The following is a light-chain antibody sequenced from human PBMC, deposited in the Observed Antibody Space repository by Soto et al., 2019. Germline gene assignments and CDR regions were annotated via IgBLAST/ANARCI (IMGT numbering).Light chain of an antibody. Sequence: QSALNQPASVSGSPGQSITISCTGTNTDVGCYNYVSWYQQHPGKAPKLVIFDVTNRPSGVSNRFSGSKSGNTASLSISGLQSDDEADYYCSSYTIPSTVVFGGGTKLTVL. CDR3: SSYTIPSTVV. J-gene: IGLJ2*01. V-gene: IGLV2-14*03. CDR1: NTDVGCYNY. CDR2: DVT.